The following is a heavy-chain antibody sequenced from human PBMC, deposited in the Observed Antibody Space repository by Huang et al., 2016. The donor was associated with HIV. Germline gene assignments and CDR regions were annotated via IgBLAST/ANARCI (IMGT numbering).Heavy chain of an antibody. V-gene: IGHV5-51*01. CDR1: GYSFTTYW. D-gene: IGHD3-22*01. Sequence: EVQLVQSGAEVKKPGESLNISCKGSGYSFTTYWIGWVRQVPGKGLEWMSVIFPGDSHTRSIPSFRGQVTISADKSISTAYLQWSSLKASDTAMYYCATQRAFHYDSSGYPYAFDIWGQGTLVTVSS. CDR3: ATQRAFHYDSSGYPYAFDI. CDR2: IFPGDSHT. J-gene: IGHJ3*02.